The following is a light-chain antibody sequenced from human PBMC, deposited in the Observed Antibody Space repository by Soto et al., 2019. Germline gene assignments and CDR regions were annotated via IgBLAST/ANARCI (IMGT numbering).Light chain of an antibody. Sequence: VLTQPPSASWTPGQRVTISCSGSSSNIGRNTVNWYQQLPGSAPKHLIYKTNQRPSGVPDRFSGSKSGTSASLAISELRTEDEADYYCAAWDDGLHSYVFGTGTKVTV. J-gene: IGLJ1*01. CDR2: KTN. CDR1: SSNIGRNT. V-gene: IGLV1-44*01. CDR3: AAWDDGLHSYV.